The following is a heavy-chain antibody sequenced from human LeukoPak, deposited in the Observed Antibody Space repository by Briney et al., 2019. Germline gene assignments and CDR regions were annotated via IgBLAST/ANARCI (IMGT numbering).Heavy chain of an antibody. V-gene: IGHV3-23*01. CDR1: GFTSVNYA. Sequence: GGSLRLSCAATGFTSVNYAMSWVRQAPGKGLEWVSAISGSGGSTYYADSVKGRFTISRDNSKNTLYLQMNSLRAEDTAVYYCAKSGRGTAHYYYYYGMDVWGQGTTVTVSS. CDR3: AKSGRGTAHYYYYYGMDV. CDR2: ISGSGGST. J-gene: IGHJ6*02. D-gene: IGHD1/OR15-1a*01.